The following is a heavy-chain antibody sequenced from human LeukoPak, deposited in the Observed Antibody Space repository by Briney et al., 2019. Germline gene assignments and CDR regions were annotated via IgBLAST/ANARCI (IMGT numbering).Heavy chain of an antibody. J-gene: IGHJ6*03. V-gene: IGHV4-34*01. CDR2: INHSGST. D-gene: IGHD3-10*01. CDR1: GGSFSGYY. Sequence: SETLSLTCAVYGGSFSGYYWSWIRQPPGKGLEWIGEINHSGSTNYNPSLKSRVTISVDTSKNQFSLKLSSVTAADTAVYYCARGPYYYGSGSYYRHAYYYYMDVWGKGTTVTISS. CDR3: ARGPYYYGSGSYYRHAYYYYMDV.